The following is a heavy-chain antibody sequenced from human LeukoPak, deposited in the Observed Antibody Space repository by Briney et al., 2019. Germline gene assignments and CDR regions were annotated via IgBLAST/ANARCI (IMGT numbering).Heavy chain of an antibody. CDR1: GYTFTGYY. J-gene: IGHJ5*02. V-gene: IGHV1-2*02. CDR2: INPNSGGT. CDR3: ARDQQRVVATWVILFDP. Sequence: ASVKVSCKASGYTFTGYYMHWVRQAPGQGLEWMGWINPNSGGTNYAQKFQGRVTMTRDTSINTAYMELSRLRSDDTAVYYCARDQQRVVATWVILFDPWGQGTLVTVSA. D-gene: IGHD1-26*01.